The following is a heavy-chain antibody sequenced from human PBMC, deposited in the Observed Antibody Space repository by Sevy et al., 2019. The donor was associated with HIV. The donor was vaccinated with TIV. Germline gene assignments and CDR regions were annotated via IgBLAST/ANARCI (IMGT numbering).Heavy chain of an antibody. CDR2: LSSDNAGST. CDR1: GFTFSNYA. V-gene: IGHV3-64D*06. Sequence: GGSLRLSCSASGFTFSNYAMHWVRQAPGKGLEYVSGLSSDNAGSTYYADSVNGRFSISRDNSKNTLYLQMSSLGTEDTAVYYCVKDRIETILWSKGDWFDPWGQGTLVTVSS. D-gene: IGHD3-9*01. CDR3: VKDRIETILWSKGDWFDP. J-gene: IGHJ5*02.